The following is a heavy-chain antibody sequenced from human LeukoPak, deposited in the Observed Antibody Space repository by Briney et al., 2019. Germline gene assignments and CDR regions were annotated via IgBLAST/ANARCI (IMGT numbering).Heavy chain of an antibody. V-gene: IGHV1-8*01. CDR1: GYTFTSYD. D-gene: IGHD7-27*01. Sequence: GASVKVSCKASGYTFTSYDFNWVRQATGQRPERMGWMGPNSGDTGYAQKFQDRVTMTRDTSISTAYMELSSLRSDDTAVYYCARGPPNWGYDYWGPGTLVTVSS. J-gene: IGHJ4*02. CDR3: ARGPPNWGYDY. CDR2: MGPNSGDT.